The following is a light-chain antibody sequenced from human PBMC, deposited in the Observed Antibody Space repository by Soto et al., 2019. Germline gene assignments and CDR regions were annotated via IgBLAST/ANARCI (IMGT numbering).Light chain of an antibody. V-gene: IGKV4-1*01. CDR2: WAS. CDR3: QQYYGIPYT. Sequence: DIVMTQSPDSLAVSLGERATINCKSSQSVFYSSNNKNYLAWYQQKPGQPPKLLIYWASTRESGVTDRFSGRGHGTDFTLAISSLQAEAGAVSYCQQYYGIPYTFGQGTKLEIK. CDR1: QSVFYSSNNKNY. J-gene: IGKJ2*01.